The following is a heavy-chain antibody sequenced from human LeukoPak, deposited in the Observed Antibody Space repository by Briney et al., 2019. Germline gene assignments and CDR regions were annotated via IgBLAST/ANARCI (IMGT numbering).Heavy chain of an antibody. J-gene: IGHJ5*02. CDR3: AKERLGNTKWFDP. CDR1: GFTFNMYA. CDR2: ISGSGDTT. Sequence: PGGSLRLSCATSGFTFNMYAMGWVRQAPGKGLQWVSSISGSGDTTYYADSVKGRFTISRDNSKNTLYLQTNSLGADDAAIYYCAKERLGNTKWFDPWGQGTLVTVSS. V-gene: IGHV3-23*01. D-gene: IGHD7-27*01.